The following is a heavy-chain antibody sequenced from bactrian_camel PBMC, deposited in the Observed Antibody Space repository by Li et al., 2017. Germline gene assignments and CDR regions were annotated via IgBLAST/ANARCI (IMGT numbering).Heavy chain of an antibody. CDR1: GDSFSRLC. J-gene: IGHJ4*01. CDR2: ICGPT. CDR3: AAAPVARRPLERDEYKY. V-gene: IGHV3S57*01. Sequence: HVQLVESGGASVQVGANMSLSCAASGDSFSRLCVAWFRQAPNKEREGIAAICGPTYYSHSVSGRFTISRDTAKNTISLQMNNLRPEDSAMYYCAAAPVARRPLERDEYKYWGQGTQVTVS. D-gene: IGHD7*01.